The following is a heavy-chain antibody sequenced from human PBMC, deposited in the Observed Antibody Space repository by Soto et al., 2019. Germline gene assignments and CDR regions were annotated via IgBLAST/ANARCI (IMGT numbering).Heavy chain of an antibody. Sequence: GGSLRLSCAASGCIFRSYNTNWVRQAPGKGLEWVSYISSSSSTIYYADSVKGRFTISRDNAKNSLYLQMNSLRDEDTAVYYCASLVWGFRPKPRDYWGQGTLVTSPQ. CDR3: ASLVWGFRPKPRDY. D-gene: IGHD7-27*01. J-gene: IGHJ4*02. CDR2: ISSSSSTI. CDR1: GCIFRSYN. V-gene: IGHV3-48*02.